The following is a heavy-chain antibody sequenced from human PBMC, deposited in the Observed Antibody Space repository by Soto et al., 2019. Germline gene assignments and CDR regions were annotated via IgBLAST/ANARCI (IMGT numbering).Heavy chain of an antibody. J-gene: IGHJ3*02. CDR3: VKESLDRRTFDI. D-gene: IGHD1-1*01. CDR1: GFTFRSFA. Sequence: EVQLLESGGGLVQPGGSLRLSCAASGFTFRSFAMTWVRQTPGKGLKWVSTIDGGGGTTYYSDSVKGRFAISRDNSKNTVYLQMNNLRAEETAVYYCVKESLDRRTFDIWGQGKMVTVSS. CDR2: IDGGGGTT. V-gene: IGHV3-23*01.